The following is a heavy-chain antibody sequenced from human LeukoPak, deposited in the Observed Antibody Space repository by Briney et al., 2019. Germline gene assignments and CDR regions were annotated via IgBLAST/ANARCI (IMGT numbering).Heavy chain of an antibody. Sequence: QSGGSLRLSCAASGFTASSNYMSWVRQAPGKGLEWVSVIYSGGSTYYADSVKGRFTISRDNSKNTLYLQMNSLRAEDTAVYYCARVAPLSKYCSGGSCSVDYWGQGTLVTVSS. J-gene: IGHJ4*02. CDR1: GFTASSNY. V-gene: IGHV3-53*01. CDR3: ARVAPLSKYCSGGSCSVDY. CDR2: IYSGGST. D-gene: IGHD2-15*01.